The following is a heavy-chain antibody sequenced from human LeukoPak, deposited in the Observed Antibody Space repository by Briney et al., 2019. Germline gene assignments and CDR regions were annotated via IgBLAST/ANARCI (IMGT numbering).Heavy chain of an antibody. D-gene: IGHD3-22*01. V-gene: IGHV4-34*01. CDR1: GGSFSGYY. J-gene: IGHJ4*02. CDR3: VSAYDSSGYYGGDY. Sequence: SETLSLTCAVYGGSFSGYYWSWIRPPPGKGLEWIGEITHSGSTNYNPSLKSRVTISVDTSKNQCSLNLSSVTAADTAVYYCVSAYDSSGYYGGDYCGQGTLVTVSS. CDR2: ITHSGST.